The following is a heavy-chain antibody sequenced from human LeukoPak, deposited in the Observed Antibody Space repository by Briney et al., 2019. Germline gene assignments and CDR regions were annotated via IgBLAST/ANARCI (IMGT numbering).Heavy chain of an antibody. CDR2: ISGSGGST. CDR1: AFTFSSYA. CDR3: ASRSAAGLFDY. Sequence: GGSLRLSCAASAFTFSSYAVSWVRQAPGKGLEWVSAISGSGGSTYYADSVKGRFTISRDNSKNTLYLQMNSLRAEDTAVYYCASRSAAGLFDYWCQGTLVTVSS. D-gene: IGHD6-13*01. V-gene: IGHV3-23*01. J-gene: IGHJ4*02.